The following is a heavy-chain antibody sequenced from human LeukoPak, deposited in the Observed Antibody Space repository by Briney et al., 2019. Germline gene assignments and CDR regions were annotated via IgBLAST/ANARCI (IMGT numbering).Heavy chain of an antibody. CDR2: ISSSSSYI. CDR1: GFTFSSYS. J-gene: IGHJ6*04. V-gene: IGHV3-21*01. Sequence: PGGSLRLSCAASGFTFSSYSMYWVRQAPGKGLEWVSSISSSSSYIYYADSVKGRFTISRDNAKNSLYLQMNSLRAEDTAVYYCARVNLPYYYDSSGCLDVWGKGTTVTVSS. D-gene: IGHD3-22*01. CDR3: ARVNLPYYYDSSGCLDV.